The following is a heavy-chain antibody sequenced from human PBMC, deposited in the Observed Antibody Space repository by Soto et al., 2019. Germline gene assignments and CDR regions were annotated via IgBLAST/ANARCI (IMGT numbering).Heavy chain of an antibody. D-gene: IGHD3-22*01. CDR2: INHSGST. Sequence: QVHLQQWGAGLLKPSETLSLTCTVYGASFSDHHWNWIRQTPGKGLEWIGQINHSGSTNYNPSLKTRVAISVDTPNDRFSLKLTSVTAADTAVYYCARGDYYESSAYYALDFWGQGTLVTVSS. J-gene: IGHJ4*02. V-gene: IGHV4-34*01. CDR1: GASFSDHH. CDR3: ARGDYYESSAYYALDF.